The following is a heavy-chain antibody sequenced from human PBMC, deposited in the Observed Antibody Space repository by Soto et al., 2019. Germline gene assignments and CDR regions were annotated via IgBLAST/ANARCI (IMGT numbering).Heavy chain of an antibody. Sequence: QVQLVESGGGVVQPGRSLRLSCAASGFTFSSYGMHWVRQAPSKGLEWVAVIWYDGSNKYYADSVKGRFTISRDNSKNTLYLQMNSLRAEDTAVYYCARVATGDYGPDYWGQGTLVTVSS. V-gene: IGHV3-33*01. J-gene: IGHJ4*02. CDR1: GFTFSSYG. D-gene: IGHD4-17*01. CDR2: IWYDGSNK. CDR3: ARVATGDYGPDY.